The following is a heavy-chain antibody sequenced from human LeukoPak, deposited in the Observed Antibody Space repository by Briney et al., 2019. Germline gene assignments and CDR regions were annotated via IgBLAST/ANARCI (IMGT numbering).Heavy chain of an antibody. D-gene: IGHD5-18*01. CDR3: ASKLWPTDAFDY. Sequence: PSQTLSLTCTVSGGSISSGGYYWSWIRQPPGKGLEWIGYIYHSGSTYYNPSLKSRVTISVDTSKNQFSLKLSSVTAADTAVYYCASKLWPTDAFDYWGQGTLVTVSS. CDR1: GGSISSGGYY. J-gene: IGHJ4*02. CDR2: IYHSGST. V-gene: IGHV4-30-2*01.